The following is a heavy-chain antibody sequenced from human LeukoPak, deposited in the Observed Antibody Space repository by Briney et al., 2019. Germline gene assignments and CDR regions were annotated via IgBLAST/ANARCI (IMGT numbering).Heavy chain of an antibody. D-gene: IGHD2-21*01. Sequence: GESLKISCKGSGYSFTSYWISWVRQMPGKGLEWMGRIDPSDSYTNYSPSLQGHVTISVDKSISTAYLQWSSLKASDTGIYYCARPPVPGGDNAFEIWGQGTMVTVSS. CDR3: ARPPVPGGDNAFEI. J-gene: IGHJ3*02. V-gene: IGHV5-10-1*01. CDR2: IDPSDSYT. CDR1: GYSFTSYW.